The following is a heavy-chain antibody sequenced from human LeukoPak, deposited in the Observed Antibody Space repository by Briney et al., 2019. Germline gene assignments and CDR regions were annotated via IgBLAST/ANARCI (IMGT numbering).Heavy chain of an antibody. CDR1: GGTFSSYA. V-gene: IGHV1-69*13. Sequence: ASVKVSCKASGGTFSSYAISWVRQAPGQGLEWMGGIIPIFGTANYAQKFQGRVTITADESTSTAYMELSSLRSEDTAVYYCARDLRSLYIAVAGTGFDYWGQGTLVTVSS. J-gene: IGHJ4*02. CDR2: IIPIFGTA. CDR3: ARDLRSLYIAVAGTGFDY. D-gene: IGHD6-19*01.